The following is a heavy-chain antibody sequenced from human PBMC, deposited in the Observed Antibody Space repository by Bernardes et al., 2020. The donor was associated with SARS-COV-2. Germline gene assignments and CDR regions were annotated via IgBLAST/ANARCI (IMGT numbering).Heavy chain of an antibody. CDR2: IYTSGST. CDR3: ARLIGYYGSGSYYSDYYYYGRDV. CDR1: GGSISSYY. J-gene: IGHJ6*02. Sequence: SETLSLTCTVSGGSISSYYWSWIRQPAGKGLEWIGRIYTSGSTNYNPSLKSLVTMSVDTSKNQFSLKLSSVTAADTAVYYCARLIGYYGSGSYYSDYYYYGRDVWGHGTTVTVSS. D-gene: IGHD3-10*01. V-gene: IGHV4-4*07.